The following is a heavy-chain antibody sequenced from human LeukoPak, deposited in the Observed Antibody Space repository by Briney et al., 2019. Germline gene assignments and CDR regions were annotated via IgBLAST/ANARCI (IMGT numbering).Heavy chain of an antibody. CDR2: IKQDGGKK. J-gene: IGHJ4*02. Sequence: GGSLRLSCAASGFTFSSYWMTWVRQAPGKGLEWVANIKQDGGKKNYVDSVKGRFTISRDNAKNSLYLQMNSLRAEDTAVYYCATPLDYYDSSGYHQGGDWGQGTLVTVSS. CDR1: GFTFSSYW. D-gene: IGHD3-22*01. CDR3: ATPLDYYDSSGYHQGGD. V-gene: IGHV3-7*03.